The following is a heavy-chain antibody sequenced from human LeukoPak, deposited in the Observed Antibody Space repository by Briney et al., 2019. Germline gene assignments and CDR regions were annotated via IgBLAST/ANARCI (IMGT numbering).Heavy chain of an antibody. D-gene: IGHD6-13*01. Sequence: ASVKVSCKASGYTFTGYYMHWVRQAPGQGLEWMGWINPNSGGTNYAQKFQGRVTMTRDTSISTAYMELSRLRSDDTAVYYCASVSGYSSSWYDYWGKGTMVTVSS. J-gene: IGHJ4*02. CDR1: GYTFTGYY. CDR2: INPNSGGT. V-gene: IGHV1-2*02. CDR3: ASVSGYSSSWYDY.